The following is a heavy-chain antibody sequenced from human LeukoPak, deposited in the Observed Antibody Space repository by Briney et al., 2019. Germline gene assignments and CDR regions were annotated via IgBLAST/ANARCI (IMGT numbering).Heavy chain of an antibody. V-gene: IGHV3-7*01. J-gene: IGHJ4*02. CDR1: GFTFSGHW. Sequence: GGSLRLSCAASGFTFSGHWMSWVRQAPGKGLEGVANINQGGSDKYYVDSVKGRFTISRDNANNLLYLQMNSLRGEDTAVYYCTRDRSRAVDDWGQGTLVTVSS. CDR2: INQGGSDK. CDR3: TRDRSRAVDD. D-gene: IGHD6-25*01.